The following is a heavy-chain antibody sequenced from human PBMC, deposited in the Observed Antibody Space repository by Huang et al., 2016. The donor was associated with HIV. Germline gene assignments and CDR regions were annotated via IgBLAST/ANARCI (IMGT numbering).Heavy chain of an antibody. CDR3: AKDLTYTFGRHFDY. V-gene: IGHV3-30*02. J-gene: IGHJ4*02. D-gene: IGHD3-3*01. CDR2: IRYDGNNY. CDR1: GFTFGSFG. Sequence: QVQLVESGGGVVQPGGSLRLSCTASGFTFGSFGMHWVRQVPGKGLEGVAFIRYDGNNYYYADSGRGRFTISRDNSKDTLYLQMNRLRPDDSAVYYCAKDLTYTFGRHFDYWGRGTLVTVSS.